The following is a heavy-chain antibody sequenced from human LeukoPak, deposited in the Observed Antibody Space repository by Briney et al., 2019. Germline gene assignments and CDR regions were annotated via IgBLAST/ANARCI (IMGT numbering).Heavy chain of an antibody. D-gene: IGHD3-3*01. CDR1: GFTFSSYA. V-gene: IGHV3-23*01. CDR3: AKDMDYDFWSGYYS. J-gene: IGHJ4*02. Sequence: GGSLRLSCAASGFTFSSYAMSWVRQAPGKGLEWVSAISESGGRTYYADSVKGRFTISRDKSKNTLYLQMNSLRAEDTAVYYCAKDMDYDFWSGYYSWGQGTLVTVSS. CDR2: ISESGGRT.